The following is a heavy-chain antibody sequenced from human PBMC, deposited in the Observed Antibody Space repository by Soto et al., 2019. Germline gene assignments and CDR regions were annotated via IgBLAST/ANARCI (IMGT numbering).Heavy chain of an antibody. CDR1: GAFSSTYY. Sequence: QVQLQESGPGLVKPSETLSLTCTVSGAFSSTYYWSWIRQPPGKGLEWIGYMNNIGRTNYNPSLKSRVTISLDTSKKQFSLKLSSVIAADTAVYYCARSFCRDAVRCNWFDPWGLGTLVTASS. D-gene: IGHD2-8*01. CDR3: ARSFCRDAVRCNWFDP. V-gene: IGHV4-59*01. CDR2: MNNIGRT. J-gene: IGHJ5*02.